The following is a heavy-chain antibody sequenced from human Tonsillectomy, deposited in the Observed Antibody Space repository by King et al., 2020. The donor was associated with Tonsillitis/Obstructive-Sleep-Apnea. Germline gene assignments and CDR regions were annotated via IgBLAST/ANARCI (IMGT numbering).Heavy chain of an antibody. J-gene: IGHJ4*02. V-gene: IGHV3-74*01. CDR2: INSDGSST. CDR3: AREAGYYDILTGYHY. D-gene: IGHD3-9*01. Sequence: VQLVESGGGLVQPGGSLRLSCAASGFTFSSYWMHWVRQAPGKGLVWVSRINSDGSSTSYADSVKGRFTISRDNPKNTLYLQMNSLRAEDTAVYYCAREAGYYDILTGYHYWGQGTLVTVSS. CDR1: GFTFSSYW.